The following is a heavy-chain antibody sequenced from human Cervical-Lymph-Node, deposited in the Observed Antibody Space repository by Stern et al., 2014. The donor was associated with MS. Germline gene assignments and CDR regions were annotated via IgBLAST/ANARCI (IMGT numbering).Heavy chain of an antibody. CDR1: GYTFTNNW. D-gene: IGHD2-2*02. Sequence: VQLVQSGAEVKKPGESLKISCKGSGYTFTNNWIAWVRQIPGKGLECMGIIYPPDSNTRYSPSFQGQVTISVDKYSNTAYLQWSSLTASDSAMYYCARQGCGSTSCHSIDYWGQGTLITVSS. J-gene: IGHJ4*02. CDR3: ARQGCGSTSCHSIDY. CDR2: IYPPDSNT. V-gene: IGHV5-51*01.